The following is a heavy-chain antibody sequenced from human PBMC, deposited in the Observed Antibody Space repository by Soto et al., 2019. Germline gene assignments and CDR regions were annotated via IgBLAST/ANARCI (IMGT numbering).Heavy chain of an antibody. CDR2: ISAYNGNT. Sequence: QVQLVQSGAEVKKPGASVKVSCKASGYTFTSYGISWVRQAPGQGLEWMGWISAYNGNTNYAQKLQGRVTMTTDTSTSTAYMELRSLRSDDTAVYYCARDLFHYYDSSGYYPFDYWGQGTLVTVFS. CDR1: GYTFTSYG. D-gene: IGHD3-22*01. J-gene: IGHJ4*02. CDR3: ARDLFHYYDSSGYYPFDY. V-gene: IGHV1-18*01.